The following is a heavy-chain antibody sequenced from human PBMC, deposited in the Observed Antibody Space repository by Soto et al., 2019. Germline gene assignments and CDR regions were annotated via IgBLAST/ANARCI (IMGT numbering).Heavy chain of an antibody. V-gene: IGHV5-51*01. CDR2: IYPDESDT. Sequence: GESLKISCKGSGYSFTKYWIGWVRQMPGKGLEWMAIIYPDESDTRYSPSFQGQVTISADKSISTAYLQWSSLKASDTAMYYCARHIRRNSSSWYYFDYWGQGTLVTVSS. CDR3: ARHIRRNSSSWYYFDY. CDR1: GYSFTKYW. J-gene: IGHJ4*02. D-gene: IGHD6-13*01.